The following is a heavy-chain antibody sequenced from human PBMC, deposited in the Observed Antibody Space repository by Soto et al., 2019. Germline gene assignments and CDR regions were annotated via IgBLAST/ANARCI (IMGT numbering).Heavy chain of an antibody. V-gene: IGHV1-18*01. J-gene: IGHJ4*02. CDR3: AREYCDSTRCCDPDY. D-gene: IGHD2-2*01. CDR2: SSANSGDT. CDR1: GYTFTSYG. Sequence: QVQLVQSGAEVKKPGASVKVSCKASGYTFTSYGISWVRQAPGQGLEWMGWSSANSGDTKSAQKVQGRVTLTTDTSTSTAYMELRGLRSDDTAVYYCAREYCDSTRCCDPDYWGQGTLVTVSS.